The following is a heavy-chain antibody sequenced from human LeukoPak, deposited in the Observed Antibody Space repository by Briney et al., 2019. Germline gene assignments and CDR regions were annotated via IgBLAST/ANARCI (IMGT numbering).Heavy chain of an antibody. CDR2: INTNTGNP. Sequence: ASVKVSCKASGYTFTSYAMNWVRQAPGQGLEWMGWINTNTGNPTYAQGFTGRFVFSLDTSVSTAYLQISSLKAEDTAVYYCARDAGVLRFLEWLLYRNWFDPWGQGTLVTVSS. CDR1: GYTFTSYA. V-gene: IGHV7-4-1*02. D-gene: IGHD3-3*01. CDR3: ARDAGVLRFLEWLLYRNWFDP. J-gene: IGHJ5*02.